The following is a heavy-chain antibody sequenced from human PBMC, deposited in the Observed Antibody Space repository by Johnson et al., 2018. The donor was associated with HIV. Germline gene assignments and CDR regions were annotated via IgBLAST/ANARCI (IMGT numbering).Heavy chain of an antibody. V-gene: IGHV3-74*01. Sequence: VQLVESGGGLVQPGGSLRLSCAASGFTFSSYWMHWVRQAPGKGLVWVSRINSAGSSTSYADSVKGRFTISRDNAKNTLYLQMNSLRAEDTAVYYCARDPDVTPGAFDIWGQGTMVTVSS. D-gene: IGHD2-15*01. CDR1: GFTFSSYW. J-gene: IGHJ3*02. CDR2: INSAGSST. CDR3: ARDPDVTPGAFDI.